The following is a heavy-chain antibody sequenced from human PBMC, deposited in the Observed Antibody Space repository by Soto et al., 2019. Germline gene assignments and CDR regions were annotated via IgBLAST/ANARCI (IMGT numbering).Heavy chain of an antibody. J-gene: IGHJ4*02. CDR1: GGTFSSYA. CDR3: ARGGGVGATTGWD. V-gene: IGHV1-69*06. CDR2: IIPIFGTA. Sequence: QVQLVQSGAEVKKPGSSVKVSCKASGGTFSSYAISWVRQAPGQGLEWMGGIIPIFGTANYAQKFQGRVTIPAEISTSKAYMERSSLRSGDRAVYYCARGGGVGATTGWDWGQGTLVTVSS. D-gene: IGHD1-26*01.